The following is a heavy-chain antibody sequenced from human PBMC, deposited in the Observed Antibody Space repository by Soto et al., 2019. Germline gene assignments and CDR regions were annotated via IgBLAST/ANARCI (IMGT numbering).Heavy chain of an antibody. D-gene: IGHD6-19*01. J-gene: IGHJ5*02. Sequence: GASVKVSCKVSGYTLTELSMHWVRQAPGKGLEWMGGFNPEDGKTNYAQKFQGRVTMTTDTSTSTAYMELRSLRSDDTAVYYCASLAVALGWFDPWGQGTLVTVSS. CDR3: ASLAVALGWFDP. CDR2: FNPEDGKT. CDR1: GYTLTELS. V-gene: IGHV1-24*01.